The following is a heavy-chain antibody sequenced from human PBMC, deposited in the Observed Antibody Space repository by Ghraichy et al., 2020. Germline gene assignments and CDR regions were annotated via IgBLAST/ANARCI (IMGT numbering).Heavy chain of an antibody. V-gene: IGHV3-15*01. Sequence: GGSLRLSCATSGISFGNAWMSWVRQAPGKGLEWVGHIKTKSDGGTTDYAAPVKGRFTISRDDSKNTLYLQMNSLKTEDTAVYYCTTDRPILLWIGDGGERWFDPWGQGTLVTVSS. J-gene: IGHJ5*02. D-gene: IGHD3-10*01. CDR2: IKTKSDGGTT. CDR1: GISFGNAW. CDR3: TTDRPILLWIGDGGERWFDP.